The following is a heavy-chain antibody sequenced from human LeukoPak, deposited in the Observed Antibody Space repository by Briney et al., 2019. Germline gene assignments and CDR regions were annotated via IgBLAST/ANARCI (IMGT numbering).Heavy chain of an antibody. D-gene: IGHD5-18*01. CDR2: IRSKANSYAT. CDR3: TRRVTAMAN. CDR1: GFTFSGSA. V-gene: IGHV3-73*01. J-gene: IGHJ4*02. Sequence: GGSLRRSCAASGFTFSGSAMHWVRQASGKGLEWVGRIRSKANSYATAYAASVKGRFTISRDDSKNTAYLQMNSLKTEDTAVYYCTRRVTAMANWGQGTLVTVSS.